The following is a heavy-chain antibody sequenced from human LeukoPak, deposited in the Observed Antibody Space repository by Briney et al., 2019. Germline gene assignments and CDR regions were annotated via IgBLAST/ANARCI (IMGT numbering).Heavy chain of an antibody. V-gene: IGHV3-7*01. CDR3: ARERGLLWFGELLN. D-gene: IGHD3-10*01. Sequence: PGGSLRLSCAASGFTFSSYWMSWVRQAPGKGREWVANIKQDGSEKYYVDSVKGRFTISRDNAKNSLYLQMNSLRAEDTAVYYCARERGLLWFGELLNWGQGTLVTVSS. J-gene: IGHJ4*02. CDR1: GFTFSSYW. CDR2: IKQDGSEK.